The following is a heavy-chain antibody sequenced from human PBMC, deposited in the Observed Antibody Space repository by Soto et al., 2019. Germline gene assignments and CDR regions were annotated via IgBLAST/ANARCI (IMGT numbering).Heavy chain of an antibody. V-gene: IGHV1-46*03. D-gene: IGHD4-17*01. Sequence: QVQLEQTGAEVKRPGASAKVSCKASGYTFTNFYLHWVRQAPGQGLEWMGVINPTGGSTTYAQKCLGRWNVTGDTATSTDYMERSSLTSEDTAVDYGASLPNSGDAEGRIPHIWGQGTMVAGSS. CDR1: GYTFTNFY. CDR3: ASLPNSGDAEGRIPHI. J-gene: IGHJ3*02. CDR2: INPTGGST.